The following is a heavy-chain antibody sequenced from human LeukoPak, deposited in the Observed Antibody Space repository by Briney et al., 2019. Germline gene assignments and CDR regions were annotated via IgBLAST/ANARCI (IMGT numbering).Heavy chain of an antibody. V-gene: IGHV3-48*01. Sequence: SGGSLRLSYEASGFIFSSYSMNWVRQAPGKGLEWISKINSGSTTIYYKDSVRGRFTISRDNAKNSLSLQMNNLRVEDTAVYYCARDSPRLSYWGQGTLVTVSS. CDR1: GFIFSSYS. CDR2: INSGSTTI. CDR3: ARDSPRLSY. J-gene: IGHJ4*02.